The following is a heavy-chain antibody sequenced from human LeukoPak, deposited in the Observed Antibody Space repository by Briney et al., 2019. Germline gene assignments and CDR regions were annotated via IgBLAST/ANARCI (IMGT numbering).Heavy chain of an antibody. CDR2: INSDGSST. J-gene: IGHJ4*02. D-gene: IGHD6-13*01. CDR1: GFTFSSYW. Sequence: GGSLRLSCAASGFTFSSYWMHWVRQAPGKGLVWVSRINSDGSSTSYADSVKGRFTISRDNAKNTLYLQMNSLRAEDTAVYYCARDVHGYSSSRYSDYWGQGTLVTVSS. V-gene: IGHV3-74*01. CDR3: ARDVHGYSSSRYSDY.